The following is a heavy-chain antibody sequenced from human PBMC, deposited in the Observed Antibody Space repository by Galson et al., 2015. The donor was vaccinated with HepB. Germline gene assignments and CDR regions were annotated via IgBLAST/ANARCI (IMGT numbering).Heavy chain of an antibody. Sequence: QSGAEVKKPGESLKISCKGSGYSFTSYWIGWVRQMPGKGLEWMGIIYPGDSDTRYSPSFQGQVTISADKSISTAYLQWSSLKASDTAMYYCARPGWPHYLGNYYFDYWGQGTLVTVSS. J-gene: IGHJ4*02. V-gene: IGHV5-51*01. D-gene: IGHD1-7*01. CDR3: ARPGWPHYLGNYYFDY. CDR2: IYPGDSDT. CDR1: GYSFTSYW.